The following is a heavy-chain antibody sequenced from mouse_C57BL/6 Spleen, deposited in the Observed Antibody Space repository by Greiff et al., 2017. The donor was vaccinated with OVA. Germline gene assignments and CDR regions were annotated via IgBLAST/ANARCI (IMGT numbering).Heavy chain of an antibody. CDR2: IDPSDSYT. Sequence: VQLQQPGAELVKPGASVKLSCKASGYTFTSYWMQWVKQRPGQGLEWIGEIDPSDSYTNYNQKFKGKATLTVDTSSSTAYMQLSSLTSEDSAVYYCARFYDGYYLYYFDYWGQGTTLTVSS. CDR1: GYTFTSYW. D-gene: IGHD2-3*01. CDR3: ARFYDGYYLYYFDY. J-gene: IGHJ2*01. V-gene: IGHV1-50*01.